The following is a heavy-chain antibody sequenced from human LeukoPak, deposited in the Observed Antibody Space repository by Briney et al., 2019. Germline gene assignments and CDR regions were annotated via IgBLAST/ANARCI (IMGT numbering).Heavy chain of an antibody. V-gene: IGHV3-7*01. CDR3: ARKTGDC. J-gene: IGHJ4*02. CDR1: GFTFSRYW. D-gene: IGHD1-14*01. Sequence: GGSLRLSCVGSGFTFSRYWLNWVRQAPGKGLEWVANMNQDGSEIYYLDSVKGRFTISRDNAKNSVYLQMNGLKAEDTAVYHCARKTGDCWGQGTLVIVSS. CDR2: MNQDGSEI.